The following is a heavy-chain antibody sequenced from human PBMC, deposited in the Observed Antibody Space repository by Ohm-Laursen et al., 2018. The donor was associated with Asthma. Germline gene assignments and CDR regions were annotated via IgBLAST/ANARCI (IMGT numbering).Heavy chain of an antibody. Sequence: SLRLSCSASGFTFSDYYMSWVRQAPGKGLEWVGRIKSRTDGGTTDYAAPVKGRFTISRDDSKNTLYLQMNSLKTEDTAVYYCATDGYGGYRYYYYGMDVWGQGTTVTVSS. CDR1: GFTFSDYY. CDR2: IKSRTDGGTT. D-gene: IGHD4-17*01. V-gene: IGHV3-15*01. J-gene: IGHJ6*02. CDR3: ATDGYGGYRYYYYGMDV.